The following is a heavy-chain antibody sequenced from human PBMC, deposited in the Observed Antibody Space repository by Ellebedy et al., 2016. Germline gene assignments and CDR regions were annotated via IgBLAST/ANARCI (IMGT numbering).Heavy chain of an antibody. Sequence: GESLKISXSGSQFAFRNYAIHWVRQAPGKGLDWVSGISYDGRKTFFGDSVKGRFTISRDNSKNTVYLQMNSLRAEDTAVYYCVKGLGYNSNPTSYEDCWGQGTLVTVSS. CDR1: QFAFRNYA. CDR3: VKGLGYNSNPTSYEDC. V-gene: IGHV3-30*18. J-gene: IGHJ4*02. D-gene: IGHD2-2*01. CDR2: ISYDGRKT.